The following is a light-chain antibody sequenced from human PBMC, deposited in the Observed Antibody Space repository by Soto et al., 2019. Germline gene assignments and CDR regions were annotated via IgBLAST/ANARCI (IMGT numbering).Light chain of an antibody. V-gene: IGKV3-15*01. J-gene: IGKJ5*01. CDR2: DIS. CDR3: QQYNNWPP. CDR1: QTVSRN. Sequence: ERVVTKSPGTLYVSKGERATRSCRASQTVSRNLAWYQQRPGQAPRLLIYDISNRAAGVPARFSGSGSETEFTLTIRSLQSEDFAVYFCQQYNNWPPFGQVTLL.